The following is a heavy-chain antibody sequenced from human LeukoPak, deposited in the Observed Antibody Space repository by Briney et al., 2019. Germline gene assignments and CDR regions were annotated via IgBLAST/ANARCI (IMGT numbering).Heavy chain of an antibody. D-gene: IGHD5-18*01. Sequence: SETLSLTCTVSGGSISSSSYYWSWIRQPAGKGLEWIGRIYTSGSTNYNPSLKSRVTMSVDTSKNQFSLKLSSVTAADTAVYYCARASLKGYSYGPGAFDIWGQGTMVTVSS. CDR1: GGSISSSSYY. CDR3: ARASLKGYSYGPGAFDI. J-gene: IGHJ3*02. CDR2: IYTSGST. V-gene: IGHV4-61*02.